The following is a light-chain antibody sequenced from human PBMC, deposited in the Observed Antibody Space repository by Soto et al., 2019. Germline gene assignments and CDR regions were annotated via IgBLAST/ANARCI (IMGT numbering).Light chain of an antibody. CDR2: DAS. CDR1: HSISSW. V-gene: IGKV1-5*01. Sequence: DIQMTQSPSTLSASVGDRVTITCRASHSISSWLAWYQQKPGKAPNLLIYDASTLESGVPSRFSGSGSGTEFTLTISSLQPEDSATYYCLQHNTYPWTFGQGTKVDIK. CDR3: LQHNTYPWT. J-gene: IGKJ1*01.